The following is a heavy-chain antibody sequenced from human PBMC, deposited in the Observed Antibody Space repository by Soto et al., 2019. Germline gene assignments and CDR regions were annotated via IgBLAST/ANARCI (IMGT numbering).Heavy chain of an antibody. CDR3: ARVPDY. J-gene: IGHJ4*02. Sequence: SETLSLTCTVSGGSISGYYWSWIRQPPGKRLEWIGYIYSSSGGTDYNPSLNSRATISIDMSKNQVSLRLRSVTAADTAMYYCARVPDYWGQGILVT. CDR1: GGSISGYY. D-gene: IGHD2-2*01. V-gene: IGHV4-59*01. CDR2: IYSSSGGT.